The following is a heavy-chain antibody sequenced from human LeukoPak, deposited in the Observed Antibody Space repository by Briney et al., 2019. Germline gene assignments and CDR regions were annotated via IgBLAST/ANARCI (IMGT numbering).Heavy chain of an antibody. CDR3: ARFMVRGVIGP. Sequence: GASVKVSCKASGYTFANYDINWVRQATGQGLEWMGWMNPNSGNTGYPQKVQGRVTMTMDTSINAAYLELSGLSAGHRAVYLCARFMVRGVIGPGGRGTVATVSS. CDR2: MNPNSGNT. V-gene: IGHV1-8*01. J-gene: IGHJ5*02. D-gene: IGHD3-10*01. CDR1: GYTFANYD.